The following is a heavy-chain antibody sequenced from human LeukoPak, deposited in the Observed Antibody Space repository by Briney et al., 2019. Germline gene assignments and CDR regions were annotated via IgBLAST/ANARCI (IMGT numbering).Heavy chain of an antibody. J-gene: IGHJ4*02. CDR3: ARGADTYSYDFDY. V-gene: IGHV1-69*05. CDR1: GGTFSSYA. D-gene: IGHD5-18*01. Sequence: ASVKVSCKASGGTFSSYAISWVRQAPGQGLEWMGGIIPIFGTANYAQKFRGRVTITTDESTSTAYMELSSLRSEDTAVYYCARGADTYSYDFDYWGQGTLVTVSS. CDR2: IIPIFGTA.